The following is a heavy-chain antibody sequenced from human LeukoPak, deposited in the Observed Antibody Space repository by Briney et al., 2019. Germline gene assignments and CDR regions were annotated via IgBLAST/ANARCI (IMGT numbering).Heavy chain of an antibody. Sequence: ASVKVSCKVSGHTLTELSMHWVRQAPGKGLEWMGGFDPEDVETIYAQKFQGRVTMTEDTSTDTTYMELSSLRAEDTAVYYCAKDPAPGYSSSGYYYGMDVWGQGTTVTVSS. D-gene: IGHD6-13*01. V-gene: IGHV1-24*01. CDR3: AKDPAPGYSSSGYYYGMDV. J-gene: IGHJ6*02. CDR1: GHTLTELS. CDR2: FDPEDVET.